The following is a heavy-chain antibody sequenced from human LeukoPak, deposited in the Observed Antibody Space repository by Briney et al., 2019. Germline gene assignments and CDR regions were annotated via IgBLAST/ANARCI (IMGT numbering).Heavy chain of an antibody. CDR1: GFTFNNYV. Sequence: PGGSLRLSCAASGFTFNNYVMNWVRQAPGKGLEWVSVIDSGGSTYYADSVKGRFTISRDNSKNTLYLQMNSLRAEDTAVYYCARDLFSGVTTVWWGQGTLVTVSS. J-gene: IGHJ4*02. CDR3: ARDLFSGVTTVW. CDR2: IDSGGST. V-gene: IGHV3-53*01. D-gene: IGHD4-17*01.